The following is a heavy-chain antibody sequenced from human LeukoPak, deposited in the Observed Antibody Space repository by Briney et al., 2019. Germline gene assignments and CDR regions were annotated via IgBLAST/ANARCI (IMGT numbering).Heavy chain of an antibody. Sequence: PGGSLRLSCAASGFTFSSYAMSWVRQAPGKGLEWVSAISGSGGSTYYADSVKGRFTISRDNSKNTLYLQMNSLRAEDTAVYYCATTAMSGYCSGGSCKGRAFDIWGQGTMVTVSS. D-gene: IGHD2-15*01. CDR2: ISGSGGST. CDR3: ATTAMSGYCSGGSCKGRAFDI. CDR1: GFTFSSYA. V-gene: IGHV3-23*01. J-gene: IGHJ3*02.